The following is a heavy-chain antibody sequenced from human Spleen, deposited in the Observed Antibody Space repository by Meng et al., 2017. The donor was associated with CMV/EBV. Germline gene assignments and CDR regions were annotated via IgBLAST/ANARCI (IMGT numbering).Heavy chain of an antibody. D-gene: IGHD3-3*01. CDR1: GFSVSSNY. V-gene: IGHV3-66*01. Sequence: GESLKISCAASGFSVSSNYMTWVRQAPGRGLEWVSVLYSGGATYYLDSVKGRFTISRDDSKNTVFLQMNSLRAEDTAVYYCARDSDDYDFWSAYYTDAFDFWGQGTMVTVSS. CDR2: LYSGGAT. J-gene: IGHJ3*01. CDR3: ARDSDDYDFWSAYYTDAFDF.